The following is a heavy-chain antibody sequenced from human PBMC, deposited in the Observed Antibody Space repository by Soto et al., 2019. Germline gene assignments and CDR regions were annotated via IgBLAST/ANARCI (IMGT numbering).Heavy chain of an antibody. J-gene: IGHJ6*02. Sequence: HPGGSLRLSCAASGFTFSSYAMHWVRQAPGKGLEWVAVISYDGSNKYYADSVKGRFTISRDNSKNTLYLQMNSLRAEDTAVYYCARDPETYYDILTGAPRDYYGMDVWGQGTTVTVSS. V-gene: IGHV3-30-3*01. CDR3: ARDPETYYDILTGAPRDYYGMDV. D-gene: IGHD3-9*01. CDR2: ISYDGSNK. CDR1: GFTFSSYA.